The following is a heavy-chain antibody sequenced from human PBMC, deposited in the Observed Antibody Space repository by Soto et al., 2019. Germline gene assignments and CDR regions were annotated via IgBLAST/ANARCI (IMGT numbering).Heavy chain of an antibody. D-gene: IGHD2-8*01. CDR2: FDPEDGKT. Sequence: KGLEWMGGFDPEDGKTIYAQKFQGRVTMTEDTSTDTAYMELSSLRSEDTAVYYCATMTRLGYCTNGVCLFDYWGQGTLVTV. CDR3: ATMTRLGYCTNGVCLFDY. J-gene: IGHJ4*02. V-gene: IGHV1-24*01.